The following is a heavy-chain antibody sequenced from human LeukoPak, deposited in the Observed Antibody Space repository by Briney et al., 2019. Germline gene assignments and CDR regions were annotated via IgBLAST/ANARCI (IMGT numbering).Heavy chain of an antibody. CDR1: GFTFDDYA. J-gene: IGHJ1*01. CDR2: ISGDGGST. D-gene: IGHD6-19*01. CDR3: ARGRGWTEYFQH. V-gene: IGHV3-43*02. Sequence: GGSLRLSCAVSGFTFDDYAMHWVRQAPGKGLEWVSLISGDGGSTYYADSVKGRFTISRDNSKNSLYLQMNSLRTEDTALYYCARGRGWTEYFQHWGQGTLVTVSS.